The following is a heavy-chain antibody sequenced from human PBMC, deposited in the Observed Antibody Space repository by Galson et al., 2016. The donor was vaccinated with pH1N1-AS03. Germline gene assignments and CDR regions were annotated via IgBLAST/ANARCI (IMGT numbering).Heavy chain of an antibody. CDR1: GFTFSKYA. J-gene: IGHJ4*02. V-gene: IGHV3-23*01. CDR3: AKRPRSDDY. CDR2: ISGSGGST. Sequence: SLRLSCAASGFTFSKYAMSWVRQAPGKGLEWVSSISGSGGSTFYADSVKGRFTISRDNSKNTLYLQLNSLRVEDPAIYYCAKRPRSDDYWGQGTLVTVSS.